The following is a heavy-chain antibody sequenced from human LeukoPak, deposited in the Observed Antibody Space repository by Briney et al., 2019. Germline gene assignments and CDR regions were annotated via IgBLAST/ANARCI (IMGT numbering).Heavy chain of an antibody. V-gene: IGHV3-7*01. Sequence: GGSLRLSCAASGVTFSTHWMSWVRQAPGKGLQWVANMKPDGSEKFYVHSVKGRFTISRDNAKNSLYLQLNGLRAEDTALYYCARVRSSIWSRQVSIWFDPWGQGTLVTVSS. CDR1: GVTFSTHW. CDR3: ARVRSSIWSRQVSIWFDP. J-gene: IGHJ5*02. CDR2: MKPDGSEK. D-gene: IGHD6-13*01.